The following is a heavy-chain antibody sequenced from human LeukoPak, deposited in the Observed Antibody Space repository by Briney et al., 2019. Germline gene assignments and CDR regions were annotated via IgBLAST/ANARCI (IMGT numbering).Heavy chain of an antibody. J-gene: IGHJ6*02. CDR3: ARQVGTFYYYYGMDV. CDR2: IYFSGST. V-gene: IGHV4-39*01. CDR1: GGSIRSSSYY. Sequence: SETLSLTCTVSGGSIRSSSYYWGWIRQPPGKGLEWIGSIYFSGSTYYSPSLKSRVTISVDTSKNQLSLKLSSVTAADTAVYYCARQVGTFYYYYGMDVWGQGTTVTVSS. D-gene: IGHD1-14*01.